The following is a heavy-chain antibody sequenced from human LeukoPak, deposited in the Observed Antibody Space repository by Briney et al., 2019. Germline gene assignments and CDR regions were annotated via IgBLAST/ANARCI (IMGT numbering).Heavy chain of an antibody. CDR2: ISARGGTT. CDR3: AKEEKDYYGSSGYYPIDY. J-gene: IGHJ4*02. V-gene: IGHV3-23*01. Sequence: PGGSLGLSCAASGFTFNNYAMSWVRQAPRKGLEWVSSISARGGTTDYADSGKGRFTISRDNSQNTLYLQMNSLRAEDTAVYYCAKEEKDYYGSSGYYPIDYWGQGTLVTVSS. CDR1: GFTFNNYA. D-gene: IGHD3-22*01.